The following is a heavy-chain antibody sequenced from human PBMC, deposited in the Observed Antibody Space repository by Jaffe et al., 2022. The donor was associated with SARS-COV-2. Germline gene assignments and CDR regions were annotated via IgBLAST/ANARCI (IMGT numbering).Heavy chain of an antibody. CDR1: GDSITSSKW. Sequence: QVHLQESGPGLVRPSGTLSLTCAVSGDSITSSKWWGWVRQPPGKGLEWIGEIDDSGSTNYHPSLKSRVTISLDKSKSQFSLRLNSLTAADTAVYYCARGCGWGGSSDWFDPWGQGTLVTVSP. CDR2: IDDSGST. V-gene: IGHV4-4*02. D-gene: IGHD3-10*01. CDR3: ARGCGWGGSSDWFDP. J-gene: IGHJ5*02.